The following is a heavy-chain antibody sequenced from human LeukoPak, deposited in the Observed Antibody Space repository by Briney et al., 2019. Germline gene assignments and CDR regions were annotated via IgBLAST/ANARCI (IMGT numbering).Heavy chain of an antibody. V-gene: IGHV4-39*01. J-gene: IGHJ4*02. CDR2: TYYSGTT. Sequence: NPSETLSLTCTVSGGSISSSSHHWGWLRQPPGKGLERIGSTYYSGTTYYNASLKSRVSISVDTSKNQFSLRLTSVTAADTAVYYCARQTGSGLFILPGGQGTLVTVSS. CDR1: GGSISSSSHH. CDR3: ARQTGSGLFILP. D-gene: IGHD3/OR15-3a*01.